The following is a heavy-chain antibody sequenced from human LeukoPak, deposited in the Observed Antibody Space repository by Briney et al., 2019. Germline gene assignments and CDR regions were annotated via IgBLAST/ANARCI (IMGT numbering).Heavy chain of an antibody. CDR3: AIYDTTTGGSAA. CDR2: ISYDGSNK. V-gene: IGHV3-30*03. Sequence: GGSLRLSCAASGFSFSTHDMHWARQAPGKGLEWVAVISYDGSNKDYADSVKGQFTISRDNSKNTLYLQMNSLRAEDTAVYYCAIYDTTTGGSAAWGQGTLVTVSS. CDR1: GFSFSTHD. J-gene: IGHJ5*02. D-gene: IGHD2-8*02.